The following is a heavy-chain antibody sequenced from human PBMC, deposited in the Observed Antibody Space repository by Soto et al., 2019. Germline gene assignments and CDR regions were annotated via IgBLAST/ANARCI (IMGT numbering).Heavy chain of an antibody. CDR1: GFTFSSYW. CDR3: ARLGSIVLVPAAPWDFDY. D-gene: IGHD2-2*01. CDR2: IKQDGSEK. J-gene: IGHJ4*02. V-gene: IGHV3-7*01. Sequence: GGSLRLSCAASGFTFSSYWMSWVRQAPGKGLEWVANIKQDGSEKYYVDSVKGRFTISRDNAKNSLYLQMNSLRAEDTAVYYCARLGSIVLVPAAPWDFDYWGQGTLVTVSS.